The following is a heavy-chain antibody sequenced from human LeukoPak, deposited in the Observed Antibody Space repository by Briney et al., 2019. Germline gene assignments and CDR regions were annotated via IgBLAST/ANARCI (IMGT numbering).Heavy chain of an antibody. D-gene: IGHD2-2*01. CDR2: IIPIFGTA. V-gene: IGHV1-69*13. Sequence: ASVKVSCKASGGTFSSYAISWVRQAPGQGLEWMGGIIPIFGTANYAQKFQGRVTITADESTSTAYMELSSLRSEDTAVYYCARDTVYCSSTSCPTGNWFDPWGQGTLVTVSS. J-gene: IGHJ5*02. CDR3: ARDTVYCSSTSCPTGNWFDP. CDR1: GGTFSSYA.